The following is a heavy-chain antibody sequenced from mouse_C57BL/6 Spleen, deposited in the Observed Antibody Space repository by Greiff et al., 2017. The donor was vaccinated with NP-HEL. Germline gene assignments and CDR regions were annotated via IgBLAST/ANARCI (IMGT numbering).Heavy chain of an antibody. V-gene: IGHV1-55*01. CDR3: AREGLRREGFAY. CDR2: IYPGSGST. D-gene: IGHD2-4*01. Sequence: VQLQQPGAELVKPGASVKMSCKASGYTFTSYWITWVKQRPGQGLEWIGDIYPGSGSTNYNEKFKSKATLTVDTSSSTAYMQLSSLTSEDSAVYYCAREGLRREGFAYWGQGTLVTVSA. J-gene: IGHJ3*01. CDR1: GYTFTSYW.